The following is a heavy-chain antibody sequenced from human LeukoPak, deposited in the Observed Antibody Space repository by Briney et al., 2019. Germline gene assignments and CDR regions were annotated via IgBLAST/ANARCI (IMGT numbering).Heavy chain of an antibody. CDR1: GGSISSGDYY. CDR2: IYYSGST. V-gene: IGHV4-30-4*08. J-gene: IGHJ5*02. CDR3: ARGKVFDP. Sequence: PSETLFLTCTVSGGSISSGDYYWSWLRQPPGMGLEWIGNIYYSGSTYYNPSLKSRVSISVDTSKNQFSLALYSVTAADTAFYYCARGKVFDPWGQGTLVTVSS.